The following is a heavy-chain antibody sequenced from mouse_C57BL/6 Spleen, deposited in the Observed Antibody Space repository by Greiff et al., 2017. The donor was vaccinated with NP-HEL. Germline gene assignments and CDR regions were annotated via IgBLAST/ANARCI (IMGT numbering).Heavy chain of an antibody. Sequence: VQLQQSGAELVKPGASVKISCKASGYAFSSYWMNWVKQRPGKGLEWIGQIYPGDGDTNYNGKFKGKATLTADKSSSTAYMQLSSLTSEDSAVYFCARGGTGTSFDYWGQSTTLTVSS. CDR1: GYAFSSYW. CDR2: IYPGDGDT. D-gene: IGHD4-1*01. CDR3: ARGGTGTSFDY. J-gene: IGHJ2*01. V-gene: IGHV1-80*01.